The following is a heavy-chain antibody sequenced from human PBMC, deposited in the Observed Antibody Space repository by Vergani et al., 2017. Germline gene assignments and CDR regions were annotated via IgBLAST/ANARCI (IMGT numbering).Heavy chain of an antibody. J-gene: IGHJ4*02. V-gene: IGHV1-46*03. CDR2: INPSGGHT. Sequence: QVQLVQSGAEVKKSGASVKVSCKTSGSTFSNYYMHWFRQAPGQGLEWMGIINPSGGHTNYAQKFQGRVTMTRDTSTSTVYMELSSVRSEDTAIYYCARGDYGILTGYRYWGQGTLVTVSA. CDR3: ARGDYGILTGYRY. CDR1: GSTFSNYY. D-gene: IGHD3-9*01.